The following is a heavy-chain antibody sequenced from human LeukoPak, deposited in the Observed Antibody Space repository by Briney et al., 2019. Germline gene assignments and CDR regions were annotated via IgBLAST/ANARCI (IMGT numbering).Heavy chain of an antibody. CDR2: INPSGGST. Sequence: ASAKVSCKASGYTFTGYYMHWVRQAPGQGLEWMGIINPSGGSTSYAQKFQGRVTMTRDTSTSTVYMELSSLRSEDTAVYYCARDHQTMPLDYWGQGTLVTVSS. CDR3: ARDHQTMPLDY. V-gene: IGHV1-46*01. CDR1: GYTFTGYY. D-gene: IGHD2-2*01. J-gene: IGHJ4*02.